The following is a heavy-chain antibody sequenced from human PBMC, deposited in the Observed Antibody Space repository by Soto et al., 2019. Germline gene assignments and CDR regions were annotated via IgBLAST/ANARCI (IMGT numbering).Heavy chain of an antibody. CDR3: ARVVLLWFGEIWKGNYYYGMDV. Sequence: SETLSLTCAVYGGSFSGYYWSWIRQPPGKGLEWIGEINHSGSTNYNPSLKSRVTISVDTSKNQFSLKLSSVTAADTAVYYCARVVLLWFGEIWKGNYYYGMDVWGQGTTVTVSS. D-gene: IGHD3-10*01. CDR1: GGSFSGYY. CDR2: INHSGST. J-gene: IGHJ6*02. V-gene: IGHV4-34*01.